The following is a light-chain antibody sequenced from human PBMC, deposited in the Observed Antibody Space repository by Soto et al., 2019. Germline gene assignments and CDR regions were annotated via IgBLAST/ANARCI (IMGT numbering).Light chain of an antibody. CDR1: ESIGDY. CDR3: QQYVTSPAIT. Sequence: EIVLTQSPAALSLSPGERATLSCWASESIGDYLAWYQQKPGQAPRLLIYGATMRTTGTPDRFSGAGSETDFTLAISRLVPGDFAVYYCQQYVTSPAITFGQGTRLEIK. V-gene: IGKV3-20*01. J-gene: IGKJ5*01. CDR2: GAT.